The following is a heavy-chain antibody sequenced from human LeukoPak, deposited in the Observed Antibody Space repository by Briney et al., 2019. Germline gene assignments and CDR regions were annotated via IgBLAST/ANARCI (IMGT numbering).Heavy chain of an antibody. CDR2: ISGSGST. J-gene: IGHJ5*02. CDR1: GGSITNYN. Sequence: PSETLSLTCTVSGGSITNYNWNWIRQPPGKGLEWIGYISGSGSTNYNPSLQSRVTISVDTSKNQFSLKLSSVTASDTAVYYCARRRVGDLTVGSDTWFDPWGQGALVTVSS. V-gene: IGHV4-59*08. CDR3: ARRRVGDLTVGSDTWFDP. D-gene: IGHD2-15*01.